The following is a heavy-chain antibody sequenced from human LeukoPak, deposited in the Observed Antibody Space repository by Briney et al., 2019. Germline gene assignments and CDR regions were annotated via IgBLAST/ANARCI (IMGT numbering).Heavy chain of an antibody. D-gene: IGHD5-18*01. CDR1: GFTFSSYS. V-gene: IGHV3-21*04. CDR2: ISSSSSYI. J-gene: IGHJ4*02. CDR3: AREITAMDY. Sequence: GGSLRLSCAASGFTFSSYSMNWVRQAPGKGLEWVSSISSSSSYINYADSVKGRFTISRDDAKNSLYLQMNSLGAKDTAVYYCAREITAMDYWGQGTLVTVSS.